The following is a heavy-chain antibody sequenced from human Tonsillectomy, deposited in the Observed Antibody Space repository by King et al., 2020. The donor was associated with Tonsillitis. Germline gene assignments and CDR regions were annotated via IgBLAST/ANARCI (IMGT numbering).Heavy chain of an antibody. CDR2: ISLSSSYT. V-gene: IGHV3-11*06. CDR1: GFTFSDYY. D-gene: IGHD1-26*01. CDR3: AAHSAGYIDL. Sequence: VQLVESGGNLVKPGGSLRLSCAASGFTFSDYYMSWLRQAPGKGLEWISYISLSSSYTNYADSVKGRFTISRDNAKNSLYLQMNSLRAEDTAVYYCAAHSAGYIDLWGRGTLVTVSS. J-gene: IGHJ2*01.